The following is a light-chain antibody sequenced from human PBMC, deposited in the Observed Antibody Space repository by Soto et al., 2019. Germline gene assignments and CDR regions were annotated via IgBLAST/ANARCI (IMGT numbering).Light chain of an antibody. J-gene: IGKJ3*01. CDR1: ESVPRN. V-gene: IGKV3-15*01. CDR2: YAS. Sequence: EVVMTQSPATLSVSPWERVTLSCIASESVPRNVAWYHQQPGQGPRLLIYYASTRATGVPDRFTGSGSGTEFTLTISSRQAEDFGGDKCQNDSNWHPTVGPGTKVEIK. CDR3: QNDSNWHPT.